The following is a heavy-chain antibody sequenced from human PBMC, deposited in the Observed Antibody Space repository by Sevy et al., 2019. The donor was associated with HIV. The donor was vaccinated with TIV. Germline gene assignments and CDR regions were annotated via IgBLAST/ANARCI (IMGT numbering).Heavy chain of an antibody. J-gene: IGHJ4*02. CDR1: GFTFSSYG. CDR2: ISYDGSNK. Sequence: GGSLRLSCAASGFTFSSYGMHWVRQAPGKGLEWVAVISYDGSNKYYADSVKGRFTISRDNSKNRLYLQMNSLRAEDTAVYYCAKESTWTRSFDYWGQGTLVTVSS. CDR3: AKESTWTRSFDY. D-gene: IGHD5-12*01. V-gene: IGHV3-30*18.